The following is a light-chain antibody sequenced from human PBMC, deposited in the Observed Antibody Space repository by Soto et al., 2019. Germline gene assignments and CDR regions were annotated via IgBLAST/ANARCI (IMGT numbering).Light chain of an antibody. CDR3: QQYDNLPGYT. J-gene: IGKJ2*01. V-gene: IGKV1-33*01. Sequence: DIQMTQSPSSLSASVGDRVTITCQASQDISNYLNWYQQKPGKAPKLLIYDASNLETGVPSRFSGSGAGTDFTFTISSLKPEDIATYYCQQYDNLPGYTFGQGTKLEIK. CDR2: DAS. CDR1: QDISNY.